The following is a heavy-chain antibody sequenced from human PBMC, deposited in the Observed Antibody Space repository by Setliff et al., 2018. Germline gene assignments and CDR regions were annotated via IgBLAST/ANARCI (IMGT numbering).Heavy chain of an antibody. V-gene: IGHV1-46*01. CDR3: ARVSRRSGLWFGELPYYYYYYGMDV. CDR1: GYTFTSYY. CDR2: INPSGGST. J-gene: IGHJ6*02. Sequence: ASVKVSCKASGYTFTSYYMHWVRQAPGQGLEWMGIINPSGGSTSYAQKFQGRVTMTRDTSTSTVYMELSSLRSEDTAVYYCARVSRRSGLWFGELPYYYYYYGMDVWGQGTTVTVSS. D-gene: IGHD3-10*01.